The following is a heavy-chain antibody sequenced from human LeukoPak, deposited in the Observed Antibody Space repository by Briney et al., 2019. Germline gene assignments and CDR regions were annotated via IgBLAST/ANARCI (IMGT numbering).Heavy chain of an antibody. V-gene: IGHV3-30*18. CDR2: ISYDGSNK. CDR1: GFTFSSYG. J-gene: IGHJ6*02. CDR3: AKVPLPASAYYGMDV. Sequence: GGSLRLSCAASGFTFSSYGMHWVRQAPGKGLEWVAVISYDGSNKYYADSVKGRFTISRDNSKNTLYLQMNSLRAKDTAVYYCAKVPLPASAYYGMDVWGQGTTVTVSS.